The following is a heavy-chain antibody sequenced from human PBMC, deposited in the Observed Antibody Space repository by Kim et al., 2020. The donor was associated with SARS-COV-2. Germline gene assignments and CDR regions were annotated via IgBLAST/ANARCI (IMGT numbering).Heavy chain of an antibody. Sequence: SPDYADSVKGRFTISRDNAKNTLYLQMNSLRAEDTAVYYCARGAYYGMDVWGQGTTVTVSS. J-gene: IGHJ6*02. CDR3: ARGAYYGMDV. CDR2: SP. V-gene: IGHV3-74*01.